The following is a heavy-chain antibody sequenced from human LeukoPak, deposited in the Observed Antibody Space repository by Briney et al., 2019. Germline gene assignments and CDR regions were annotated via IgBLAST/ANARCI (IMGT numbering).Heavy chain of an antibody. J-gene: IGHJ5*02. CDR3: ARGATTSAPFDP. CDR2: IYSSGST. V-gene: IGHV4-4*07. CDR1: GGSISSYY. Sequence: SETLSLTCTVSGGSISSYYWSWIRQPAGKGLEWIGRIYSSGSTNYNPSLESRVTMSVDTSKNQFSLKLSSVTAADTAVYYCARGATTSAPFDPWGQGTLVTVSS. D-gene: IGHD4-11*01.